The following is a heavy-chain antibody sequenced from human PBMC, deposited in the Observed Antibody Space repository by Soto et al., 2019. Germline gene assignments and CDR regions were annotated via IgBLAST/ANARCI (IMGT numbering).Heavy chain of an antibody. J-gene: IGHJ6*03. D-gene: IGHD4-17*01. V-gene: IGHV3-23*01. CDR3: AKNYGDYVGVDYYYYMDV. Sequence: GGSLRLSCAASGFAFSDYPMSWVRQAPGKRLEWVSSISSGGASTYYADSVKGRFTISRDNSQNTLYLQMNSLRAEDTALYYCAKNYGDYVGVDYYYYMDVWGKGTTVTVSS. CDR2: ISSGGAST. CDR1: GFAFSDYP.